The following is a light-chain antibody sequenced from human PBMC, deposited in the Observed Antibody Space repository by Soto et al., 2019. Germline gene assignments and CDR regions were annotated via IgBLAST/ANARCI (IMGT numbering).Light chain of an antibody. V-gene: IGKV1-6*01. Sequence: IPLTQSPGPLYSFLGDSVTPTCRASQCISTGLAWYQQKPGKAPKLLIYDASSLQSGVPSRFSGSGSGTDFTLTISSLQPEDFATYYCLQDQSYPRTFGQGTKVDIK. J-gene: IGKJ1*01. CDR2: DAS. CDR3: LQDQSYPRT. CDR1: QCISTG.